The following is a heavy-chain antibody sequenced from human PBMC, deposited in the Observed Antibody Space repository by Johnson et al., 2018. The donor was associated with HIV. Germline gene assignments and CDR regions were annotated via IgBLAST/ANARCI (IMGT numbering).Heavy chain of an antibody. D-gene: IGHD4-17*01. CDR2: IYSGGTT. CDR1: GFSVSSNY. J-gene: IGHJ3*02. V-gene: IGHV3-53*01. Sequence: VQLVESGGGLVKPGGSLRLSCAASGFSVSSNYMSWVRQAPGKGLEWVSVIYSGGTTYYADSVKGRFTISRDKSNNTLDLQMNSLRAEDTAVYYCARTAMTPVTSSPDAFDIWGQGTMVTVSS. CDR3: ARTAMTPVTSSPDAFDI.